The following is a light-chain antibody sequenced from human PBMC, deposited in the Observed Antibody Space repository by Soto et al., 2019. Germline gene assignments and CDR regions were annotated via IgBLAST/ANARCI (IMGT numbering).Light chain of an antibody. J-gene: IGLJ1*01. CDR1: TGDVGYYNY. CDR2: EVM. CDR3: TSYTSNSTLL. V-gene: IGLV2-14*01. Sequence: QSALTQPASVSGSPGQPITISCTGTTGDVGYYNYVSWYQQHPGKAPKLIIHEVMNRPSGVSHRFSGSKSGNTASLTISGLQAEDEADYYCTSYTSNSTLLFGGGTKVTVL.